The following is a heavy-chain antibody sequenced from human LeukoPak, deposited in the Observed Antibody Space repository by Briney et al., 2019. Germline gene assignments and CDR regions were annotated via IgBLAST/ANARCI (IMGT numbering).Heavy chain of an antibody. V-gene: IGHV3-66*01. CDR1: GFTVSSNY. CDR2: IYSGGTT. CDR3: ARLDFGDYGVYFFDY. D-gene: IGHD4-17*01. Sequence: PGGSLRLSCAVSGFTVSSNYMSWVRQAPGKGLEWASVIYSGGTTYYADSVKGRFTISRDNSKNTLYLQMNNLRAEDTAVYYCARLDFGDYGVYFFDYWGQGTLVTVSS. J-gene: IGHJ4*02.